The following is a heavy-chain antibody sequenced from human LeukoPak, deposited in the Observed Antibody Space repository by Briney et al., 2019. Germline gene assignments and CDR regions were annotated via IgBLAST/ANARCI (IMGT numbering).Heavy chain of an antibody. CDR3: IIMIRGVISLRDDY. D-gene: IGHD3-10*01. V-gene: IGHV1-2*02. CDR1: GYSFTGYY. Sequence: SVKVSCKASGYSFTGYYIHWVRQAPGQGLEWMGWINPNSGDTNYAQKFQGRVTLTRDTSINTVYMELSRLRSDDTAVYYCIIMIRGVISLRDDYWGQGTLVTASS. CDR2: INPNSGDT. J-gene: IGHJ4*02.